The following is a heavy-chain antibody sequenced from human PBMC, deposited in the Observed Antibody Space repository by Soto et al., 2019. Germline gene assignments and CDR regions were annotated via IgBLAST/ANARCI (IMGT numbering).Heavy chain of an antibody. CDR2: IYYSGST. CDR1: GGSISSSSYY. CDR3: AIHSGYGPQIDY. V-gene: IGHV4-39*01. J-gene: IGHJ4*02. Sequence: QLQLQESGPGLVKPSETLSLTCTVSGGSISSSSYYWGWIRQPPGKGLEWIGTIYYSGSTYYNPSLKSRVTISVDTSKNQFSRKLSSVTAADTAVYYCAIHSGYGPQIDYWGQGTLVTVSS. D-gene: IGHD5-12*01.